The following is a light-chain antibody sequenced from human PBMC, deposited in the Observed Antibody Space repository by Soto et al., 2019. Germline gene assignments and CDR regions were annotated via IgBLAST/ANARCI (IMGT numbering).Light chain of an antibody. J-gene: IGLJ1*01. CDR2: GVT. V-gene: IGLV2-14*03. Sequence: QSALTQPASVSGSPGQSITISCTGASGDFGGYNFVSWYQQHPDKAPQLLIYGVTNRPSGVSIRFSGSKSGNTASLTISGLQADDEAEYYCNSYTNTNTLPVFGTGTKLTVL. CDR3: NSYTNTNTLPV. CDR1: SGDFGGYNF.